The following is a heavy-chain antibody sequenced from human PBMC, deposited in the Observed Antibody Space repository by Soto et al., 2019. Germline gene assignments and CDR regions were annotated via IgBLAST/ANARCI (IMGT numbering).Heavy chain of an antibody. CDR3: ARGPAPVGFDY. Sequence: GGSLRLSCAASGFTFSSYEMNWVRQAPGKGPEWVSYISSSGSTIYYADSVKGRFTISRDNAKNSLYLQMNSLRAEDTAVYYCARGPAPVGFDYWGQGTLVTVSS. CDR2: ISSSGSTI. D-gene: IGHD1-26*01. CDR1: GFTFSSYE. J-gene: IGHJ4*02. V-gene: IGHV3-48*03.